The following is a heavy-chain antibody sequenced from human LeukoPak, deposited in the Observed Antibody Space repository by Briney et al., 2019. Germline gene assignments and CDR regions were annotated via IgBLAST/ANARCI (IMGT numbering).Heavy chain of an antibody. V-gene: IGHV4-39*01. Sequence: SETLSLTCTVSGGSISSSNYYWGWIRQPPGKGLGWLGCMYYSGSTYYNPSLKSRVTISVDTSKNQFSLKLSSVTAADTAIYYCAREEILTGYYSDSTFDYWGQGTLVTVSS. D-gene: IGHD3-9*01. CDR3: AREEILTGYYSDSTFDY. J-gene: IGHJ4*02. CDR1: GGSISSSNYY. CDR2: MYYSGST.